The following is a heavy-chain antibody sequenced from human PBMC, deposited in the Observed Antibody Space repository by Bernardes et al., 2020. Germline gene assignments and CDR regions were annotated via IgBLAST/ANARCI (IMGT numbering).Heavy chain of an antibody. D-gene: IGHD2-21*01. V-gene: IGHV3-64*01. Sequence: GGSLRLSRAASGFTFSTYAMHWARQAPGKGLEYVSAISSNGVSTYYANSVKGRFTISRDNSKNTLYLQMGSLRAEDMAVYYCARTRTHFCGDYCLPNYGMDVWSQGTTVPVSS. CDR1: GFTFSTYA. CDR2: ISSNGVST. CDR3: ARTRTHFCGDYCLPNYGMDV. J-gene: IGHJ6*02.